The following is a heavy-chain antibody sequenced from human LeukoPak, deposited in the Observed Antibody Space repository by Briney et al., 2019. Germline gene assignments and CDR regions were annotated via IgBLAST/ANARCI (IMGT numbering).Heavy chain of an antibody. CDR2: ISSTGSYT. J-gene: IGHJ3*02. CDR1: GFTFSDYY. V-gene: IGHV3-11*06. CDR3: VSRITGTVLDAFDI. Sequence: PGGSLRLSCAASGFTFSDYYMSWIRQAPGKGLEWVSYISSTGSYTHYTDSVKGRFTISRDNAKNSLYLQMNGLRAEDTAVYYCVSRITGTVLDAFDIWGQGTMVTVSS. D-gene: IGHD1-7*01.